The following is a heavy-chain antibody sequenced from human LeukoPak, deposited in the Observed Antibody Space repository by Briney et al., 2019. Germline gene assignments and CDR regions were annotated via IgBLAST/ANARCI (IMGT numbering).Heavy chain of an antibody. D-gene: IGHD4-17*01. CDR3: ASPFGDDYGDYAVFYYYYYMDV. V-gene: IGHV3-48*01. CDR1: GFTFSSYA. Sequence: PGGSLRLSCAASGFTFSSYAMSWVRQAPGMGLEWVSYISSSSSTIHYADSVKGRFTISRDNAKNSLHLQMNSLRAEDTAVYYCASPFGDDYGDYAVFYYYYYMDVWGKGTTVTVSS. CDR2: ISSSSSTI. J-gene: IGHJ6*03.